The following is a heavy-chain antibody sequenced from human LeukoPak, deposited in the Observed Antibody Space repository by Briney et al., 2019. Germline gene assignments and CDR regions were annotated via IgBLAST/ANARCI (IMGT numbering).Heavy chain of an antibody. CDR3: AKDQAVAGTGMDV. D-gene: IGHD6-19*01. V-gene: IGHV3-23*01. Sequence: GGSLRLSCTASGLIFRNYAMTWVRQAPRKGLEWVSAISGSGGSTYYADSVKGRFTISRDNSKNTLYLQMNSLRAEDTAVYYCAKDQAVAGTGMDVWGQGTTVTVSS. CDR2: ISGSGGST. J-gene: IGHJ6*02. CDR1: GLIFRNYA.